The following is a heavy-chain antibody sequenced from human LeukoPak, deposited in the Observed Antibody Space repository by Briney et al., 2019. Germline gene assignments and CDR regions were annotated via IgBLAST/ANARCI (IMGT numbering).Heavy chain of an antibody. CDR3: ARTGDRSYYYDSSGPGAFDI. D-gene: IGHD3-22*01. J-gene: IGHJ3*02. CDR2: IIPIFGTA. CDR1: GGTFSSYA. V-gene: IGHV1-69*13. Sequence: SVKVSCKASGGTFSSYAISWVRQAPGQGLEWMEGIIPIFGTANYAQKFQGRVTITADESTSTAYMELSSLRSEDTAVYYCARTGDRSYYYDSSGPGAFDIWGQGTMVTVSS.